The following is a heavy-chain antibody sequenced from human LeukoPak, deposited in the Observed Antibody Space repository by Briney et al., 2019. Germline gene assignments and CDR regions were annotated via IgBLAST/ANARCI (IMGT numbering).Heavy chain of an antibody. J-gene: IGHJ4*02. Sequence: PSETLSLTCAVSGDSISTSNSYWGWIRRPPGKGLEWVGSIYYSGNTYYNPSLKSRVTISVDTSKNQFSLKLTSVTAADTAVYYCARQTAVGLFILPGGQGTLVTVSS. V-gene: IGHV4-39*01. CDR3: ARQTAVGLFILP. D-gene: IGHD3-3*01. CDR2: IYYSGNT. CDR1: GDSISTSNSY.